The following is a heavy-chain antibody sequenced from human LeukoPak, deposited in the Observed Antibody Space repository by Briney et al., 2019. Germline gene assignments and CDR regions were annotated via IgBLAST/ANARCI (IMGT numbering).Heavy chain of an antibody. Sequence: KSSETLSLTCSVSGGSIRGYYWTWIRQPAGKGLEWIGRVYTGGSTHYNPSLKTRLTMSLDTSKNQFSLKLSSVTAADTAMYYCARIITGTTTAFDIWGQGTMVTVSS. J-gene: IGHJ3*02. V-gene: IGHV4-4*07. CDR3: ARIITGTTTAFDI. CDR1: GGSIRGYY. CDR2: VYTGGST. D-gene: IGHD1-7*01.